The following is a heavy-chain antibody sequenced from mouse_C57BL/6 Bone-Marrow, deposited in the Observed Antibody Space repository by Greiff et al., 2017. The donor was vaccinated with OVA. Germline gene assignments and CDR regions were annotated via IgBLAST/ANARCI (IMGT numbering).Heavy chain of an antibody. CDR3: TSGSFDY. D-gene: IGHD1-3*01. J-gene: IGHJ2*01. Sequence: VQLQQSGAELVRPGATVKLSCTASGFTFTDDYMHWVKQRPEQGLEWLGWIGPENGDTEYASKFQGKATITADTSSNTDYLQLSGLTAEDTAVYCCTSGSFDYWGQGTTLTVSS. CDR1: GFTFTDDY. V-gene: IGHV14-4*01. CDR2: IGPENGDT.